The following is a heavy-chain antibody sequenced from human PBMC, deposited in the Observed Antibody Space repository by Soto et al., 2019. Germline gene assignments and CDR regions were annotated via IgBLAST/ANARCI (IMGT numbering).Heavy chain of an antibody. Sequence: GASVKVSCKASGDTFTNYDIKWVRQATGQGLEWMGWMNPNSGNTGYAQKFQGRVTMTRNTSISTAYMELSSLRSEDTAVYYCAREGPDDFWSGHCDYWGQGTLVTVSS. D-gene: IGHD3-3*01. CDR1: GDTFTNYD. CDR2: MNPNSGNT. V-gene: IGHV1-8*01. CDR3: AREGPDDFWSGHCDY. J-gene: IGHJ4*02.